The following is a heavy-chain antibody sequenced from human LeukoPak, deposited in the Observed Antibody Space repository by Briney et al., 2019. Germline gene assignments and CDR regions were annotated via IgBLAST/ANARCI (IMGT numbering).Heavy chain of an antibody. CDR3: ATVYSGYDVVGEDY. CDR2: IDYSGST. CDR1: GDSISSSSYY. D-gene: IGHD5-12*01. V-gene: IGHV4-39*07. Sequence: SETLSLTCTVSGDSISSSSYYWGWIRQPPGKRLEWIGSIDYSGSTYYNPSLKSRVTISVDTSKNQFSLKLSSVTAADTAVYYCATVYSGYDVVGEDYWGQGTLVTVSS. J-gene: IGHJ4*02.